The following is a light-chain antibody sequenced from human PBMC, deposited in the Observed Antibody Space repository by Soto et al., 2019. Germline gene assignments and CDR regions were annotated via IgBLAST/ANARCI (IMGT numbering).Light chain of an antibody. V-gene: IGKV3-11*01. CDR3: QQRYSWPIT. CDR2: DAS. CDR1: QSIGSE. J-gene: IGKJ5*01. Sequence: EIVLTQSPATLSLSAGEGATLSCRASQSIGSELAWYQQKPGQAPRLVIADASNRATGIPARFSGRGSATEFTLTIRTVEPGDVGIYYCQQRYSWPITFGQGTRLEIK.